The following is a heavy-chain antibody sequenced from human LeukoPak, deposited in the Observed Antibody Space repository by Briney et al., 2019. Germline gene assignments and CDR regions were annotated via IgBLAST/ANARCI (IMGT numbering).Heavy chain of an antibody. CDR2: IYTSGST. V-gene: IGHV4-4*07. Sequence: SETLSLTCTVSGGSIYNYYWSWIRQPAGKGLEWIGCIYTSGSTDYSPSLKSRVTMSLDTSKNQFSLNLYSVTAADTAVYFCARESKTYDGSGYYHDSWGQGTLVTVSS. CDR3: ARESKTYDGSGYYHDS. J-gene: IGHJ4*02. CDR1: GGSIYNYY. D-gene: IGHD3-22*01.